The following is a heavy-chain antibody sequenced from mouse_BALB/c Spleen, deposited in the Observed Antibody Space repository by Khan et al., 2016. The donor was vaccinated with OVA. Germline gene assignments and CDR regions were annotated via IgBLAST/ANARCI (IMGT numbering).Heavy chain of an antibody. CDR3: VRINA. J-gene: IGHJ2*01. Sequence: EVKLEESGAELVKPGASVKLSCTASGFNIKDTYMHWVKQRPEQGLEWIGRIDPANGNTKYDPKFQGKATITADTSSNTAYLQLSSLTSEDTAVYYCVRINAWGQGTTLTVSS. CDR2: IDPANGNT. CDR1: GFNIKDTY. V-gene: IGHV14-3*02.